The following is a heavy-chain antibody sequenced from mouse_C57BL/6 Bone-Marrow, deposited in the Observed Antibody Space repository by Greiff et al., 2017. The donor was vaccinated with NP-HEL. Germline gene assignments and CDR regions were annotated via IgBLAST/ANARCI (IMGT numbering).Heavy chain of an antibody. CDR3: AREGFITTPLRYFDG. Sequence: DVMLVESGGGLVKPGGSLKLSCAASGFTFSSYAMSWVRQTPEKRLEWVATISDGGSYTYYPDNVKGRFTISRDNAKNNLYMQMSHLKSEDTAMYYCAREGFITTPLRYFDGWGTGTTVTVSS. CDR1: GFTFSSYA. CDR2: ISDGGSYT. D-gene: IGHD1-1*01. V-gene: IGHV5-4*01. J-gene: IGHJ1*03.